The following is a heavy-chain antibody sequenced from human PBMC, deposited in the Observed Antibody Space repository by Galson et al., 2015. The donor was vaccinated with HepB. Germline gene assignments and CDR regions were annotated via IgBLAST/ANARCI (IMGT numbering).Heavy chain of an antibody. D-gene: IGHD6-13*01. J-gene: IGHJ4*02. CDR1: GFTFSSYV. CDR3: AKGWTGQQLPPGDY. Sequence: SLRLSCAASGFTFSSYVMHWVRQAPGKGLEWVAVISYDGSNKYYADSVKGRFTISRDNSKNTLYLQMNSLRAEDTAVYYCAKGWTGQQLPPGDYWGQGTLVTVSS. CDR2: ISYDGSNK. V-gene: IGHV3-30*18.